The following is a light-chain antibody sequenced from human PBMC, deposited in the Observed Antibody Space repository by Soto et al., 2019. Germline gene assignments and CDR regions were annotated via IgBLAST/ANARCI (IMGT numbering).Light chain of an antibody. Sequence: QTVVTQEPSFSVSPGGTVTVTCGLSSGSVSTTYYPSWYQQTTGQAPRTLMYNTDIRSSGVPDRFSGSILGNKAALTITGAQADDESYYYCVLYMGSGIWVFGGGTKVTVL. CDR1: SGSVSTTYY. CDR3: VLYMGSGIWV. V-gene: IGLV8-61*01. CDR2: NTD. J-gene: IGLJ3*02.